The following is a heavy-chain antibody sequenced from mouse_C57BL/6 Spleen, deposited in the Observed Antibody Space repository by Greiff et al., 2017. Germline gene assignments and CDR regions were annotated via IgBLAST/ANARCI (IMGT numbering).Heavy chain of an antibody. J-gene: IGHJ3*01. CDR1: GYTFTSYG. Sequence: QVQLQQSGAELARPGASVKLSCKASGYTFTSYGISWVKQRPGQGLEWIGEIYPRSGNTYYNEKFKGKATLTADKSSSTAYMELRSLTSEDSAVYFCARRGDYYGSSYQFAYWGQGTLVTVSA. CDR2: IYPRSGNT. D-gene: IGHD1-1*01. CDR3: ARRGDYYGSSYQFAY. V-gene: IGHV1-81*01.